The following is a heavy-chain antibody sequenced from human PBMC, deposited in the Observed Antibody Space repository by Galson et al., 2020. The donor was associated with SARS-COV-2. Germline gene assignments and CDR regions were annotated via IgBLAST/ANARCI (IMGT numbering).Heavy chain of an antibody. J-gene: IGHJ4*02. CDR2: IYTSGST. CDR3: ARDLPAGDYFDY. Sequence: SQTLSLTCTVSGGSISSYYWSWIRQPAGKGLEWIGRIYTSGSTNYNPYLKSRVTMSVDTSKNQFSLKLSSVTAADTAVYYCARDLPAGDYFDYWGQGTLVTVSS. V-gene: IGHV4-4*07. D-gene: IGHD3-10*01. CDR1: GGSISSYY.